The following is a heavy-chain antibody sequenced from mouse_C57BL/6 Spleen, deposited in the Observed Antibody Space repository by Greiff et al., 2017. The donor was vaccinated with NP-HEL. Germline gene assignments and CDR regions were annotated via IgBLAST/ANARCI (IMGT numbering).Heavy chain of an antibody. V-gene: IGHV1-4*01. CDR3: ARSPFITTVVATDYFDY. Sequence: QVQLQQSGAELARPGASVKMSCKASGYTFTSYTMHWVKQRPGQGLEWIGYINPSSGYTKYNQKFKDKATLTADKSSSTAYMQLSSLTSEDSAVYYCARSPFITTVVATDYFDYWGQGTTLTVSS. J-gene: IGHJ2*01. CDR1: GYTFTSYT. CDR2: INPSSGYT. D-gene: IGHD1-1*01.